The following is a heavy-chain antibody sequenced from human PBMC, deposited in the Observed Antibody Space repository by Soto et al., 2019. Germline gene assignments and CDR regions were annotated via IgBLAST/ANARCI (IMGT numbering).Heavy chain of an antibody. CDR3: ARGGCSGGSCYSAFDY. CDR1: GGSISSSNW. D-gene: IGHD2-15*01. CDR2: IYHSGST. Sequence: PSETLSLTCAVSGGSISSSNWWSWVRQPPGKGLEWIGEIYHSGSTNYNPSLKSRVTISVDKSKNQFSLKLSSVTAADTAVHYCARGGCSGGSCYSAFDYWGQGTLVTVSS. V-gene: IGHV4-4*02. J-gene: IGHJ4*02.